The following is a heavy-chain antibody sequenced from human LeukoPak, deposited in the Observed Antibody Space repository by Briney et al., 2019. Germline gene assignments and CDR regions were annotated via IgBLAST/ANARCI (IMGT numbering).Heavy chain of an antibody. Sequence: PSETLSLXCTVSGGSISSSSFYWGWIRQPPGKGLEWIGSVYHSGNTYYNPSLKSRVTISADTSNNQFSLKLSSVTAADTAVFYCAGRSYHFDSNPPPRGAFDIWGQGTMVTVSS. D-gene: IGHD3-22*01. CDR3: AGRSYHFDSNPPPRGAFDI. V-gene: IGHV4-39*01. CDR2: VYHSGNT. CDR1: GGSISSSSFY. J-gene: IGHJ3*02.